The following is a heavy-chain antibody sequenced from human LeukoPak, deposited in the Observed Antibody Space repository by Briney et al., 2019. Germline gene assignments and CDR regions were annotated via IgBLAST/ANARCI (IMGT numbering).Heavy chain of an antibody. CDR1: GFTFSDYN. CDR3: ARGGAVAGRFGY. D-gene: IGHD6-19*01. CDR2: ISGSSSTI. Sequence: GGSLRLSCAASGFTFSDYNMNWVRQAPGKGLEWVSYISGSSSTIYYADSVKGRFTISRDNAENSLYLQMNSLRAEDTAVYYCARGGAVAGRFGYWGQGTLVTVSS. V-gene: IGHV3-48*04. J-gene: IGHJ4*02.